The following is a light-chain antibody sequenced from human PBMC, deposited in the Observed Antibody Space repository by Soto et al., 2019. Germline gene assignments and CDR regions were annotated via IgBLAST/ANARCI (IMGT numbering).Light chain of an antibody. V-gene: IGLV1-40*01. CDR3: LSFDSSLSVV. CDR2: GKT. CDR1: SSNIGAGYD. J-gene: IGLJ2*01. Sequence: QSVLTQPPSVSGAPGQRVTISCTGRSSNIGAGYDVHWYQQLPGRAPKLLIYGKTNRPSGVPDRFSGSKSGTSASLAITGLQAEDEADYYCLSFDSSLSVVFGGGTKLTVL.